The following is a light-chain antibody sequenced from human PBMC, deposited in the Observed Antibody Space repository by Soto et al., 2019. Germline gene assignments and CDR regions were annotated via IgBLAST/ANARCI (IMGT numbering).Light chain of an antibody. CDR3: QQYKDWPTT. J-gene: IGKJ1*01. Sequence: VMTQSPATLSVSPGQRGTLCCGASQSVSSNLAWYQQKPGQAPRLLVYGASTRVTGIPARFSGSGAGTDFTLTITSLQSEDFGVYFCQQYKDWPTTFGQGTKVDI. CDR2: GAS. V-gene: IGKV3-15*01. CDR1: QSVSSN.